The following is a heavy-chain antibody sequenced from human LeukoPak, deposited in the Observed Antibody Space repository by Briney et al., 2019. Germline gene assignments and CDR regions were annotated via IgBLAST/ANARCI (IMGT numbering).Heavy chain of an antibody. CDR2: ISYTGVTI. D-gene: IGHD3-22*01. CDR1: GFTFSSYE. J-gene: IGHJ4*02. Sequence: PGGSLRLSRAASGFTFSSYEMNWVRQAPGKGLEWVSYISYTGVTIFYADSVKGRFTISRDNAKNSLYLQMNSLRAEDTALYYCAGSGNYRDFDYWGQGTLVTVSS. CDR3: AGSGNYRDFDY. V-gene: IGHV3-48*03.